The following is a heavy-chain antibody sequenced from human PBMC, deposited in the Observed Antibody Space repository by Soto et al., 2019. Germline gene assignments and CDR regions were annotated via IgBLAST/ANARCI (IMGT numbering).Heavy chain of an antibody. V-gene: IGHV3-23*01. D-gene: IGHD3-10*01. CDR2: ISGSGGST. CDR3: IEFGESTGFDY. J-gene: IGHJ4*02. Sequence: GGSLRLSCAASGFTFSSYAMSWVRRAPGKGLEWASAISGSGGSTYYADSVKGRFTISRDNSKNTLYLQMNSLRAEDTAVYYCIEFGESTGFDYWGQGTLVTVSS. CDR1: GFTFSSYA.